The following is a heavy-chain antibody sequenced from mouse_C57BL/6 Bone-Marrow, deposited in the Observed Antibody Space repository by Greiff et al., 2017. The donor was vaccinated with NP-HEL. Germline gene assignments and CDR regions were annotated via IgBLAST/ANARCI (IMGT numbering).Heavy chain of an antibody. V-gene: IGHV1-81*01. CDR1: GYTFTSYG. CDR2: IYPRSGNT. D-gene: IGHD2-1*01. J-gene: IGHJ3*01. CDR3: AREGGYGNYGFAY. Sequence: QVQLQQSGAELARPGASVKLSCKASGYTFTSYGISWVKQRTGQGLEWIGEIYPRSGNTYYNEKFKGKATLKADKSSSTAYMELRSLTSEDSAVYFCAREGGYGNYGFAYWGQGTLVTVSA.